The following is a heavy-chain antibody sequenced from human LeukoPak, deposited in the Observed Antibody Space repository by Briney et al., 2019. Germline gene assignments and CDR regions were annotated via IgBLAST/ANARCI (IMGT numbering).Heavy chain of an antibody. CDR3: ARGERAAAYFPVDY. V-gene: IGHV3-30*04. Sequence: GGSLRLSCAASGFTFSRYAMHWVRQAPGKGLEWVAVISYDGSNKYYADSVKGRFTISRDNSKNTLYLQMNSLRAEDTVVYYCARGERAAAYFPVDYWGQGTLVTVSS. CDR1: GFTFSRYA. CDR2: ISYDGSNK. J-gene: IGHJ4*02. D-gene: IGHD6-13*01.